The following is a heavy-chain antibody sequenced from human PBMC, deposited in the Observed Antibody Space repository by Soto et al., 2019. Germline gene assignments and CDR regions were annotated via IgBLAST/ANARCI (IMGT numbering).Heavy chain of an antibody. Sequence: SGTLSLTCTVSGCSISSYYWSWIRQPPGKGLEWIGYIYYSGSTNYNPSLKSRVTISVDTSKNQFSLKLSSVTAADTAVYYCARVCGGAFDFWGQGTMVT. CDR1: GCSISSYY. CDR3: ARVCGGAFDF. V-gene: IGHV4-59*01. J-gene: IGHJ3*01. CDR2: IYYSGST.